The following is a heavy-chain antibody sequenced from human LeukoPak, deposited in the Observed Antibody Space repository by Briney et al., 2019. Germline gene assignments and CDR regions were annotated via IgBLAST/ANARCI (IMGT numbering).Heavy chain of an antibody. CDR3: ARELREVRGVIIIDY. CDR2: IYHSGST. Sequence: PSQTLSLTCTVSGGSISSGGYYWSWIRQPPGKGLEWIGYIYHSGSTYYNPSLKSRVTISVDTSKNQFSLKLSSVTAADTAVYYCARELREVRGVIIIDYWGQGTLVTVSS. J-gene: IGHJ4*02. D-gene: IGHD3-10*01. V-gene: IGHV4-30-2*01. CDR1: GGSISSGGYY.